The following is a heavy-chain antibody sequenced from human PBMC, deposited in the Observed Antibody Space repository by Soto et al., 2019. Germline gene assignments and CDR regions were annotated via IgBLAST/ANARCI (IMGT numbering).Heavy chain of an antibody. V-gene: IGHV3-53*01. CDR1: GFTVSSNY. CDR2: IYSGGST. J-gene: IGHJ6*02. CDR3: ARDQGHDFWSGYYTNYYGMDV. D-gene: IGHD3-3*01. Sequence: VGSLRLSCAASGFTVSSNYMSWVRQAPGKGLEWVSVIYSGGSTYYADSVKGRFTISRDNSKNTLYLQMNSLRAEDTAVYYCARDQGHDFWSGYYTNYYGMDVWGQGTTVTVSS.